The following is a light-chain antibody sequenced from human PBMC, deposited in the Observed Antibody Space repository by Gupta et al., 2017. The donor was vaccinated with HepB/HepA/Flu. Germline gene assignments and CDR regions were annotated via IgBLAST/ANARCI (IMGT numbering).Light chain of an antibody. CDR1: QSVSSSY. CDR3: QQYGSLPELT. J-gene: IGKJ4*01. CDR2: GAS. Sequence: EIVLKQSPGTLSLSPGARATLSCRASQSVSSSYLAWYQQKPGQAPRLLIYGASSRATGIPDRFSGSGSGTDFTLTISRLEPEDFAVYYCQQYGSLPELTFGGGTKVEIK. V-gene: IGKV3-20*01.